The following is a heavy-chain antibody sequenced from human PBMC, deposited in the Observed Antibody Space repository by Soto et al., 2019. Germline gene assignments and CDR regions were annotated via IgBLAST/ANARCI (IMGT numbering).Heavy chain of an antibody. J-gene: IGHJ4*02. V-gene: IGHV4-34*01. CDR1: GGSIIGFY. D-gene: IGHD2-8*02. Sequence: LETLSLPCTVSGGSIIGFYWTWIRQPPGTGLEWIGEINHSGSTNYNPSLKSRVTISVDTSKNQFSLKLTSVTAADTAVYYCARDKITGLFDYWGQGTLVTVSS. CDR3: ARDKITGLFDY. CDR2: INHSGST.